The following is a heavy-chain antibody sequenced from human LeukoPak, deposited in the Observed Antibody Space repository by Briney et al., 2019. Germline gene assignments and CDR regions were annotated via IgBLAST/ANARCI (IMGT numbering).Heavy chain of an antibody. CDR1: GFIFSSYD. V-gene: IGHV3-13*01. D-gene: IGHD6-6*01. Sequence: GGSLRLSCAASGFIFSSYDMHWVRQATGKGLEWVSAIHSPGHTHYAGSVKGRVTISRDNAENSVYLQLNSLRAEDTAVYYCARRGGSSSRRSPIDYWGQGTLVTVSS. CDR2: IHSPGHT. J-gene: IGHJ4*02. CDR3: ARRGGSSSRRSPIDY.